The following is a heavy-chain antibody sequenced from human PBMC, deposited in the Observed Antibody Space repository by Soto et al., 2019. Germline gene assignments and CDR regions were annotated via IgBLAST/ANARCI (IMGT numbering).Heavy chain of an antibody. CDR1: CGSISSYY. J-gene: IGHJ6*02. V-gene: IGHV4-59*01. Sequence: SETLSLTCTVSCGSISSYYWSWIRQPPGKGLEWIGYIYYSGSTNYNPSLKSLVTISVDTSKNQFSLKLSSVTAADTAVYYCARSSSGWYHGYYYYGMDVWGQGTTVTVSS. D-gene: IGHD6-19*01. CDR3: ARSSSGWYHGYYYYGMDV. CDR2: IYYSGST.